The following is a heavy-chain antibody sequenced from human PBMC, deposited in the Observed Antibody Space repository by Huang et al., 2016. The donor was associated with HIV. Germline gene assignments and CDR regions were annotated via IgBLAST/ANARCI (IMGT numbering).Heavy chain of an antibody. J-gene: IGHJ4*01. CDR2: SYSGGTT. CDR3: AKEGDTGAALGY. Sequence: EVQLVESGGGLIQPGGSLRLSCAASGFTVSTNYMTWVRQAPGKGRGGVSLSYSGGTTNYADSVKGRFTISRDDSENTLYLHMTSLRAGDTAVYYCAKEGDTGAALGYWGHGTLVTVS. CDR1: GFTVSTNY. V-gene: IGHV3-53*01. D-gene: IGHD2-8*02.